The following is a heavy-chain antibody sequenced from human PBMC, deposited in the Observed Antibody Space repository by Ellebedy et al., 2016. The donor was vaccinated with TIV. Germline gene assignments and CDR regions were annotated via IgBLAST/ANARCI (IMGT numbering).Heavy chain of an antibody. CDR1: GFTFSGYY. Sequence: GGSLRLSXVVSGFTFSGYYMSWVRQAPGKGLEWVSYISSSSATTHYADSVKGRFTISRDNAKNSLYLQMSSLRDEDTAVYYCTTDYYDNSGYRMLGGYWGQGTLVTVSS. D-gene: IGHD3-22*01. CDR2: ISSSSATT. J-gene: IGHJ4*02. CDR3: TTDYYDNSGYRMLGGY. V-gene: IGHV3-48*02.